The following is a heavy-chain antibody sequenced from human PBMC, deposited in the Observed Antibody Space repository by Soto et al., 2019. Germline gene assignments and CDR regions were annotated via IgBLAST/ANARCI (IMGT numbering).Heavy chain of an antibody. D-gene: IGHD3-9*01. CDR2: ISGNAGIT. CDR1: GFTFSRYA. V-gene: IGHV3-23*01. J-gene: IGHJ1*01. CDR3: AKRRTISHHMSQH. Sequence: GGSLTLSCAASGFTFSRYAMSWVRQAPGKGLEWDTAISGNAGITYYADSVKGRLTISRDNSKNTLYLQMNSLRAEDTAVYYCAKRRTISHHMSQHWGQGTLVTVSS.